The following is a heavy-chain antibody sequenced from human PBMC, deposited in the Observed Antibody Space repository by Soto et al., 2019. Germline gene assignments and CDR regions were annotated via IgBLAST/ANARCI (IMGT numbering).Heavy chain of an antibody. CDR3: ASVIGGDSKYYFDF. V-gene: IGHV4-31*03. D-gene: IGHD2-21*02. CDR2: IYYSGRT. CDR1: GVSISSGGYY. Sequence: SETLSLTCTVSGVSISSGGYYWSWIRQHPGKGLEWIGNIYYSGRTYYNPSLKSRVILSVDTSKNHFSLTLRSVTAADSAMYYCASVIGGDSKYYFDFWGQGALVTVSS. J-gene: IGHJ4*02.